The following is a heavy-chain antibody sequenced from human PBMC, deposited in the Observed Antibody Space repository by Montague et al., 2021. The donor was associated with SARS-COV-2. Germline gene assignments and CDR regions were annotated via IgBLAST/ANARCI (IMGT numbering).Heavy chain of an antibody. J-gene: IGHJ6*02. CDR1: GFTFSSYA. D-gene: IGHD2/OR15-2a*01. V-gene: IGHV3-30-3*01. Sequence: SLRLSCPASGFTFSSYAMHWVRQAPGKGLEWVAVISYDGSNKYYADSVKGRFTISRDNSKNTLCLQMNSLRAEDTAVYYCARVLGGYYGMDVWGQGTTVTVSS. CDR3: ARVLGGYYGMDV. CDR2: ISYDGSNK.